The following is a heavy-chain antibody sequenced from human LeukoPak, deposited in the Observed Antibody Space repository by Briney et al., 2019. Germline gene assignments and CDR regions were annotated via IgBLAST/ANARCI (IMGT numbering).Heavy chain of an antibody. CDR3: ARRDIVKGGFDY. CDR1: GDTVNTRRYH. CDR2: IYHSGST. J-gene: IGHJ4*02. Sequence: SETLSLTCPVSGDTVNTRRYHWGWIRQPPGKGLEWIGSIYHSGSTYYEPSLRSRVTISIDTSRNQFSLNLTSVTTADTALYFCARRDIVKGGFDYWGQGTLVTVSS. V-gene: IGHV4-39*01. D-gene: IGHD3-16*02.